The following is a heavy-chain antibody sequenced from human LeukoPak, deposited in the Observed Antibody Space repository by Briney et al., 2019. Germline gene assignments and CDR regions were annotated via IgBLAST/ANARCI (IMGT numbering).Heavy chain of an antibody. CDR1: GFTFNSYS. Sequence: GGSLRLSCAASGFTFNSYSMTWVRQAPGKGLEWVSSISSSSSYIYYADSVKGRFTISRDNSKNTLYLQMNSLRAEDTAVYYCARPLEVVPAAVSPGYWGQGTLVTVSS. CDR2: ISSSSSYI. D-gene: IGHD2-2*01. V-gene: IGHV3-21*01. J-gene: IGHJ4*02. CDR3: ARPLEVVPAAVSPGY.